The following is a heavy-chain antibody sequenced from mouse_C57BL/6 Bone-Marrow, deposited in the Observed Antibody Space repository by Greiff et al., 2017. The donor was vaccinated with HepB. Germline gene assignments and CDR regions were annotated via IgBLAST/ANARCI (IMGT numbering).Heavy chain of an antibody. D-gene: IGHD2-1*01. Sequence: QVQLQQSGAELARPGASVKLSCKASGYTFTSYGISWVKQRTGQGLEWIGEIYPRSGNTYYNEKFKGKATLTADKSSSTAYMELRSLTSGDSAVYFCAPLLWYPMDYWGQGTSVTVSS. CDR2: IYPRSGNT. J-gene: IGHJ4*01. CDR1: GYTFTSYG. V-gene: IGHV1-81*01. CDR3: APLLWYPMDY.